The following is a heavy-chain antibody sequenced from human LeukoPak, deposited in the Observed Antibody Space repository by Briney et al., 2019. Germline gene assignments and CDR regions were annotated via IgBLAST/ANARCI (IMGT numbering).Heavy chain of an antibody. CDR3: VRDISGYYFDY. J-gene: IGHJ4*02. D-gene: IGHD3-22*01. V-gene: IGHV3-11*05. Sequence: GGSLRLSCAASGFTFSDYHMTWIRQAPGKGLEWVSYISGSSIYTRYADSVKGRFTISRDNAKNSLYLQMNSRRAEDTALYYCVRDISGYYFDYWGQGTLVTVSS. CDR1: GFTFSDYH. CDR2: ISGSSIYT.